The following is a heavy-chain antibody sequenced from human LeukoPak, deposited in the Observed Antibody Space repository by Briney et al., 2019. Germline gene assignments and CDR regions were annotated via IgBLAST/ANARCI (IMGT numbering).Heavy chain of an antibody. CDR3: ARDWTDSSDQQDYYYGMDV. J-gene: IGHJ6*02. CDR1: GYTFTGYY. V-gene: IGHV1-18*04. CDR2: ISAYNGNT. Sequence: ASVKVSCKASGYTFTGYYMHWVRQAPGQGLEWMGWISAYNGNTNYAQKLQGRVTMTTDTSTSTAYMELRSLRSDDTAVYYCARDWTDSSDQQDYYYGMDVWGQGTTVTVSS. D-gene: IGHD3-22*01.